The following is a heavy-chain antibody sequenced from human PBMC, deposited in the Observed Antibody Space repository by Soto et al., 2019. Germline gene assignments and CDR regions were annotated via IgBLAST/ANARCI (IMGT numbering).Heavy chain of an antibody. CDR1: GGTFSSYA. V-gene: IGHV1-69*13. CDR2: IIPIFGTA. J-gene: IGHJ3*02. D-gene: IGHD6-6*01. CDR3: ARISSSSWSMGIAPQTGAFDI. Sequence: ASVKVSCKASGGTFSSYAISWVRQAPGQGLEWMGGIIPIFGTANYAQKFQGRVTITADESTSTAYMELSSLRSEDTAVYYCARISSSSWSMGIAPQTGAFDIWGQGTMVTVSS.